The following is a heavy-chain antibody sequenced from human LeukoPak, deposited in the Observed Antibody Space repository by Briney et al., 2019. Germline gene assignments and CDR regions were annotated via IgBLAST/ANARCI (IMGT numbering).Heavy chain of an antibody. D-gene: IGHD6-19*01. CDR3: ARDRGSGWYRADYFDY. J-gene: IGHJ4*02. CDR2: IKQDGSEK. V-gene: IGHV3-7*01. Sequence: GSLRLSCAASGFTFSNYWMSWVRQAPGKGLEWVANIKQDGSEKYYVDSVKGRFTISRDNAKNSLYLQMNSPRAEDTAVYYCARDRGSGWYRADYFDYWGQGTLVTVSS. CDR1: GFTFSNYW.